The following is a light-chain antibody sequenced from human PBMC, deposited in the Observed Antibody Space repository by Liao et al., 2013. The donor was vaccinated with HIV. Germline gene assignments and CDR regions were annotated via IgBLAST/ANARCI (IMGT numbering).Light chain of an antibody. J-gene: IGLJ1*01. Sequence: SYVLTQAPSVSVSPGQSATITCSGDKLGDKYVSWYQQKPGQSPVLVIFQDNKRPSGVPGRFSGSNSENTATLTISGTQAMDEADYYCQAWDSSTAYVFGSGTKLAVL. CDR1: KLGDKY. CDR3: QAWDSSTAYV. CDR2: QDN. V-gene: IGLV3-1*01.